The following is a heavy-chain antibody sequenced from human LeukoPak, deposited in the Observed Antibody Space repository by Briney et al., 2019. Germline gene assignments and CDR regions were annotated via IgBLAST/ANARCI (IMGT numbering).Heavy chain of an antibody. V-gene: IGHV1-18*01. D-gene: IGHD5-12*01. CDR1: GYTFTSHG. J-gene: IGHJ4*02. CDR2: ISGYNGNT. CDR3: ARVGYSGYDSGIYWD. Sequence: ASVKASCKASGYTFTSHGISWVRQAPGQGLEWVGWISGYNGNTNYAQKFQGRVTMTTDTSTSTAYMELRSLRSDDTAVYYCARVGYSGYDSGIYWDWGQGTLVTVSS.